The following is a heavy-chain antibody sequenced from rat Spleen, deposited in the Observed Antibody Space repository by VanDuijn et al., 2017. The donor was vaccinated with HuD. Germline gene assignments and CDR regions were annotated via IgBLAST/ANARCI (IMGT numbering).Heavy chain of an antibody. Sequence: EVQLAESGGGLVQPGRSLKLSCAASGFIFSNYDMAWVRQAPTKGLEWVASISTSGGSTYYRDSVKGRFTVSRDNAKGTLYLQMDSLRSEDTATYYCARDYSNYFDYWGQGVLVTVSS. CDR1: GFIFSNYD. CDR2: ISTSGGST. D-gene: IGHD1-8*01. J-gene: IGHJ2*01. CDR3: ARDYSNYFDY. V-gene: IGHV5-25*01.